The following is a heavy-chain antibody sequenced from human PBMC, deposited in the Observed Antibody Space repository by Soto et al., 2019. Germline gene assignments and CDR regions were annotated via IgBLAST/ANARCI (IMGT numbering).Heavy chain of an antibody. J-gene: IGHJ4*02. Sequence: QVQLQESGAGLVKPSQTLFLTCTVSGGSLTSGAFYWSWTRQPPGKRLEWIGPISYSGNTEYNPSLTSSVSISLDTSKTRFYLKVSSVTAAHTAVYYGARALIAKRGIERWNWGQGTLVTVSS. CDR1: GGSLTSGAFY. V-gene: IGHV4-30-4*01. CDR3: ARALIAKRGIERWN. D-gene: IGHD5-18*01. CDR2: ISYSGNT.